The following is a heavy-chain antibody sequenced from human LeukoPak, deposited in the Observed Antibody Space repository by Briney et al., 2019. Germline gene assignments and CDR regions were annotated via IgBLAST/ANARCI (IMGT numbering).Heavy chain of an antibody. Sequence: PSETLSLTCTVSGGSISNYYWSWIRQPPGKGLEWIGEINHSGSTNYNPSLKSRVIISVDTSKNQFSLKLSSVTAADTAVYYRARGGYYYDSSGYDYWGQGTLVTVSS. CDR2: INHSGST. D-gene: IGHD3-22*01. CDR1: GGSISNYY. CDR3: ARGGYYYDSSGYDY. J-gene: IGHJ4*02. V-gene: IGHV4-34*01.